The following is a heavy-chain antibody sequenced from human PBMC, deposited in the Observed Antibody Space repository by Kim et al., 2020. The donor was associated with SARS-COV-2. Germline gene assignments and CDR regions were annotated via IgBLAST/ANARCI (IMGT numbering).Heavy chain of an antibody. J-gene: IGHJ3*02. Sequence: GGSLRLSCAASGFTFSSYGMHWVRQAPGRGLEWVAVIWYDGTSKYYADSVKGRFTISRDNSKSTLYLQMNSLRAEDTAVYYCARDSYYDFWSGFSSYAFDIWGQGTMVTVSS. CDR2: IWYDGTSK. CDR1: GFTFSSYG. V-gene: IGHV3-33*01. CDR3: ARDSYYDFWSGFSSYAFDI. D-gene: IGHD3-3*01.